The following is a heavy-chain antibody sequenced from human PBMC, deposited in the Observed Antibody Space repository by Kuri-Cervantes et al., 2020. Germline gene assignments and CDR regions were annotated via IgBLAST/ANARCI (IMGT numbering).Heavy chain of an antibody. V-gene: IGHV3-11*01. J-gene: IGHJ4*02. CDR1: GFTFSDYY. D-gene: IGHD3-10*01. Sequence: GGSLRLSFAASGFTFSDYYMSWIRQAPGKGLEWVSYISSSGSTIYYADSVKGRFTISRDNSKNTLYLQMNSLRAEDTAVYYCASQRSTMVQGVAGLLDYWGQGTLVTVSS. CDR3: ASQRSTMVQGVAGLLDY. CDR2: ISSSGSTI.